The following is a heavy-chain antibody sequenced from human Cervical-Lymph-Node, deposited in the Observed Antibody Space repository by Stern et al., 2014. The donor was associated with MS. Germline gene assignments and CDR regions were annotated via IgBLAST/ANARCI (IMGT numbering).Heavy chain of an antibody. D-gene: IGHD6-6*01. CDR2: ISAYNGNT. CDR3: ARERSSVPDYYYYYGMDV. CDR1: GYTFTSYG. Sequence: VQLVESGAEVKKPGASVKVSCKASGYTFTSYGISWVRQAPGQGLEWMGWISAYNGNTNYAQKLQGRVTMTTDTSTSTAYMELRSLRSDDTAVYYCARERSSVPDYYYYYGMDVWGQGTTVTGSS. J-gene: IGHJ6*02. V-gene: IGHV1-18*01.